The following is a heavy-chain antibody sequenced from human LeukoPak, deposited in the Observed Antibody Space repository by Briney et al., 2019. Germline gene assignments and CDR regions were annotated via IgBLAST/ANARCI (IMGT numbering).Heavy chain of an antibody. CDR1: GFTFNTYA. D-gene: IGHD1-14*01. J-gene: IGHJ4*02. CDR3: VKDRCDRATCPEV. Sequence: GGSLRLSCAASGFTFNTYAMSWVRQAPGEGLQWVSGISNSGDSTYYLDSVKGRFTISRDNSKSTLHLQMSSLRAEDTALYYCVKDRCDRATCPEVWGQGTLVTVSS. V-gene: IGHV3-23*01. CDR2: ISNSGDST.